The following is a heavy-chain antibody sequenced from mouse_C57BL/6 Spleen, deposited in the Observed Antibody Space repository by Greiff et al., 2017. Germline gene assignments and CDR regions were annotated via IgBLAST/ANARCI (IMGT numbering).Heavy chain of an antibody. CDR1: GYTFTSYW. J-gene: IGHJ1*03. V-gene: IGHV1-72*01. Sequence: QVQLQQPGAELVKPGASVKLSCKASGYTFTSYWMHWVKQRPGRGLEWIGRIDPNSGGTKYNEKFKGKATLTVDKPSSTAYMQLSSLTSEDSAVYYCARAEANWDWYWYFDVWGTGTTVTVSS. D-gene: IGHD4-1*01. CDR2: IDPNSGGT. CDR3: ARAEANWDWYWYFDV.